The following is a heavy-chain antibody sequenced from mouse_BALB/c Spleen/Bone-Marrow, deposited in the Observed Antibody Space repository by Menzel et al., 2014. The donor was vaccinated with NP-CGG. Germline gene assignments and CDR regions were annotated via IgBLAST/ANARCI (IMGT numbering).Heavy chain of an antibody. V-gene: IGHV4-1*02. Sequence: EVQLVESGGGLVQPGGSLKLSCAASGFDFSRYWMSWVRQAPGKGLEWIGEINPDSSTINYTPSLKDKFIISRDNAKNTLYLQTSKVRSEDTALYYCARMHYYGYVAYWGQGTLVTVSA. CDR1: GFDFSRYW. CDR3: ARMHYYGYVAY. J-gene: IGHJ3*01. D-gene: IGHD1-2*01. CDR2: INPDSSTI.